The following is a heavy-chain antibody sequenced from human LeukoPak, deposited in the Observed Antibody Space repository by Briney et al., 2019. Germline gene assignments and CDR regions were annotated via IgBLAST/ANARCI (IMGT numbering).Heavy chain of an antibody. V-gene: IGHV4-59*01. J-gene: IGHJ4*02. Sequence: PSETLTLTCTASGGSISVYDWSWIRQPPGKGLEWIGHIYSRGSTNYNPSLKSRVTISVDTSKNQFSLKVRSVTAADTAVYFCARGGVQLPPYYFDYWGQGTLVTVSS. CDR2: IYSRGST. CDR3: ARGGVQLPPYYFDY. CDR1: GGSISVYD. D-gene: IGHD5-18*01.